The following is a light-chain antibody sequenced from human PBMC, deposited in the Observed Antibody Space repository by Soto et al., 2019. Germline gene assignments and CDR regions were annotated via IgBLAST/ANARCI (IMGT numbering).Light chain of an antibody. V-gene: IGLV1-47*01. CDR3: GAWDDSLSVFV. CDR2: KNN. J-gene: IGLJ1*01. CDR1: SSNIGTNY. Sequence: QSVLTQPPSASGTPGQRVTISCSGSSSNIGTNYAYWFQQHLPGTAPKLLIQKNNQRPSGVPDRFSGSKSVTSASLAISGLRSDYEADYYCGAWDDSLSVFVFGAGTTLTVL.